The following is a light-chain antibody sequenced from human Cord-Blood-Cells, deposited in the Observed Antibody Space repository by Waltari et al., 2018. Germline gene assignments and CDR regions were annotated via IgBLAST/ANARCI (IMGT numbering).Light chain of an antibody. CDR3: QQRSNWPPLT. CDR2: DAS. Sequence: EIVLTQSPATLSLSPGERATIPCRASQSVSSYLAWYQQQPGQAPRLLIYDASNRATGIPARFSGSGSGTDFTLTISSLEPEDFAVYYCQQRSNWPPLTFGGGTKVEIK. CDR1: QSVSSY. V-gene: IGKV3-11*01. J-gene: IGKJ4*01.